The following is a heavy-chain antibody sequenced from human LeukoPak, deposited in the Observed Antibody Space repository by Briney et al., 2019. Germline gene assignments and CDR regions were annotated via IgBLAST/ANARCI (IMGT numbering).Heavy chain of an antibody. CDR2: IKQDGTEK. V-gene: IGHV3-7*01. CDR3: ARDRRHHYYYGMDV. CDR1: GFTFSSYW. J-gene: IGHJ6*02. Sequence: PGGSLRLSCAASGFTFSSYWMSWVRQAPGKGLEWVANIKQDGTEKYYVASVKGQFTISRDNAKNSLYLQMNSLRAEDTAVYYCARDRRHHYYYGMDVWGQGTPVTVSS.